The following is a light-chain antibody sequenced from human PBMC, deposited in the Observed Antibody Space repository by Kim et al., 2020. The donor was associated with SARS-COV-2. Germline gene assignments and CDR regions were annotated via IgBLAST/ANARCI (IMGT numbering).Light chain of an antibody. Sequence: SSSLPPPPSFSFSPVQTASITCSGDKLGDKYACWYQQKPGQSPVLVIYQDSKRPSGIPERFSGSNSGNTATLTISGTQAMDEADYYCKAWDSSTEVFGGG. CDR2: QDS. V-gene: IGLV3-1*01. CDR3: KAWDSSTEV. J-gene: IGLJ2*01. CDR1: KLGDKY.